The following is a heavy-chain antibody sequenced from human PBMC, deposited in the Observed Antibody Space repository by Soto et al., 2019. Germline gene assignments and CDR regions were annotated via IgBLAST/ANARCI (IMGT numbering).Heavy chain of an antibody. Sequence: SLRLSCTGSGFTFGDFGMSWFRQAPGKGLEWLSFIRSKGYGGTTESAASVRGRFITSRDDSKSIAYLQMNSLKTEDTAVYYCASPTSWSQEYYYGMDVWGQGTTVTVSS. D-gene: IGHD2-2*01. CDR1: GFTFGDFG. CDR2: IRSKGYGGTT. CDR3: ASPTSWSQEYYYGMDV. V-gene: IGHV3-49*03. J-gene: IGHJ6*02.